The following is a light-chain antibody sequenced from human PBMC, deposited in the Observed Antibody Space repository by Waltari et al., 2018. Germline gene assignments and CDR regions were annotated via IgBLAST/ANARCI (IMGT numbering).Light chain of an antibody. J-gene: IGLJ2*01. CDR1: RPRRHY. CDR2: GKN. V-gene: IGLV3-19*01. CDR3: NSRDSSGNVV. Sequence: SSELTQHPAVSVALGQTVRTASQGARPRRHYPSCNQQKPGQAPVLVIYGKNNRPSGIPDRFSGSSSGNTASLTITGAQAEDEADYYCNSRDSSGNVVFGGGTKLTVL.